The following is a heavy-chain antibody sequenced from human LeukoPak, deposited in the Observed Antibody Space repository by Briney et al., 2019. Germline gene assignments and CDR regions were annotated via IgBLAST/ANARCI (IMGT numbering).Heavy chain of an antibody. V-gene: IGHV3-30*03. CDR1: GFTFSTYG. D-gene: IGHD3-3*01. J-gene: IGHJ4*02. CDR3: ARDNNGDFWSGYYTSFDY. CDR2: ISNDGSLK. Sequence: PGRSLRLSCAASGFTFSTYGMHWVRQAPGMGLEWVAVISNDGSLKFHADSVKGRFTISRDNSKDTLYLQMNSLRTEDTAVYYCARDNNGDFWSGYYTSFDYWGQGTLVTVSS.